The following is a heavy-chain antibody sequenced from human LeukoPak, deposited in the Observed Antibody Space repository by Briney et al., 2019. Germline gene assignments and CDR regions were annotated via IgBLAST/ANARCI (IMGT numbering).Heavy chain of an antibody. CDR2: IWYDGSNK. CDR3: ASDSWDSGYDDDY. D-gene: IGHD5-12*01. J-gene: IGHJ4*02. V-gene: IGHV3-33*08. Sequence: PGGSLRLSCAASGFTFSSYGMHWVRQAPGKGLEWVAVIWYDGSNKYYADSVKGRFTISRDTSKNTLYLQMNSLRAEDTAVYYCASDSWDSGYDDDYWGQGTLVTVSS. CDR1: GFTFSSYG.